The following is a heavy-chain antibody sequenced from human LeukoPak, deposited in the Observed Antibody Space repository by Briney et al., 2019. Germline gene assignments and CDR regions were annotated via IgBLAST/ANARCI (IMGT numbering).Heavy chain of an antibody. V-gene: IGHV4-34*01. Sequence: SETLSLTCAVYGESFSGYYWSWTRQPPGKGLEWIGEINHSGSTNYNPSLKSRVTISVDTSKNQFSLKLSSVTAADTAVYYCALKPDAFDIWGQGTMVTVSS. J-gene: IGHJ3*02. CDR3: ALKPDAFDI. CDR2: INHSGST. CDR1: GESFSGYY.